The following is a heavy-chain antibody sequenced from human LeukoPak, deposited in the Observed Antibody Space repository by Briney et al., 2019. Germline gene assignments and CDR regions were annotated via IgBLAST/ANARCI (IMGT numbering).Heavy chain of an antibody. V-gene: IGHV4-31*03. J-gene: IGHJ3*02. CDR1: GGSISSGGYY. D-gene: IGHD2-2*01. Sequence: PSESLSLTSTVSGGSISSGGYYWSWIRQHPGKGLEWIAYIYYSGSTYYNPSLKSRVTISVDTSKNQFSLKLSSVTAADTAVYYCAREYHDAFDIWGQGTMVTVSS. CDR3: AREYHDAFDI. CDR2: IYYSGST.